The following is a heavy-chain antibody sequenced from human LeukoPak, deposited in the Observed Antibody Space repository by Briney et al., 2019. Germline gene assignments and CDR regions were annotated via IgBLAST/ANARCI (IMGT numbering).Heavy chain of an antibody. D-gene: IGHD2-15*01. CDR3: ASPHCSGGSCYDLPLDY. V-gene: IGHV4-38-2*01. CDR1: GYPISSSYF. J-gene: IGHJ3*01. CDR2: IYHTGSI. Sequence: SETLSLTCAVSGYPISSSYFWGWIRQPPGKGLEWIGSIYHTGSIYYNPSLKSRVTVSVDRSKNQFSLRLNSVTAADTAVYYCASPHCSGGSCYDLPLDYWGQGTMATVSS.